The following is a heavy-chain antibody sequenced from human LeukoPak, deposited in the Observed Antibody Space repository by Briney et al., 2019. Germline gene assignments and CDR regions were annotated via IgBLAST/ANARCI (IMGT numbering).Heavy chain of an antibody. V-gene: IGHV3-48*03. CDR2: ISSSGSTI. CDR1: GFTFSSYE. Sequence: PGGSLRLSCAASGFTFSSYEMNWVRQAPGKGLEWVSYISSSGSTIYYADSVKGRFTISRDNAKNSLDLQMNSLRAEDTAVYYCARESRVDSSGYCYRAYWGQGTLVTVSS. J-gene: IGHJ4*02. CDR3: ARESRVDSSGYCYRAY. D-gene: IGHD3-22*01.